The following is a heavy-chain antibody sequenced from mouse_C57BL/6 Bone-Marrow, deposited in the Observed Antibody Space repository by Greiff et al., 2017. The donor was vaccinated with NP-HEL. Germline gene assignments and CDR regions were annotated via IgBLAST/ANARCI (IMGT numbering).Heavy chain of an antibody. D-gene: IGHD2-14*01. V-gene: IGHV7-3*01. CDR2: IRNKANGYTT. CDR3: ARLGIGY. Sequence: EVKLVESGGGLVQPGGSLSLSCAASGFTFTDYYMSWVRQPPGKALEWLGFIRNKANGYTTDYSASVKGRFTISRDNSQTILYLHMHASRAYDSATYNCARLGIGYWGQGTSVTVSS. CDR1: GFTFTDYY. J-gene: IGHJ4*01.